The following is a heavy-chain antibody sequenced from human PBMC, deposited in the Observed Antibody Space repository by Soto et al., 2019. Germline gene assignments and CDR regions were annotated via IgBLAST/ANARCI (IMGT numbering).Heavy chain of an antibody. V-gene: IGHV4-30-4*01. CDR3: ARGPTVTTDY. Sequence: QVQLQESGPGLVKPSQTLSLTCTVSGGSISSDVYYWSWFRQPPGKGLEWIGYIYSSGSTYYNPSLKSQVSISVDTSKNQFSLKLISVTAADTAVYYCARGPTVTTDYWGQGALVTVSS. J-gene: IGHJ4*02. D-gene: IGHD4-17*01. CDR1: GGSISSDVYY. CDR2: IYSSGST.